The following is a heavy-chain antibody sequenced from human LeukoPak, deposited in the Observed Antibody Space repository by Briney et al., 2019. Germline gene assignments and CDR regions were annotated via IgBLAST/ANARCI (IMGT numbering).Heavy chain of an antibody. J-gene: IGHJ6*02. Sequence: PGGSLRLSCEASGFTFSSYAMSWVRQAPGKGLEWVSGISTNGGSTSYADSVKGRFTISRDNSKNTLYLQMNSLRAEDTAVYYCAKDSDSGYEEDYDYVWGSYRHRDYYGMDVWGQGTTVTVSS. CDR3: AKDSDSGYEEDYDYVWGSYRHRDYYGMDV. V-gene: IGHV3-23*01. CDR2: ISTNGGST. CDR1: GFTFSSYA. D-gene: IGHD3-16*02.